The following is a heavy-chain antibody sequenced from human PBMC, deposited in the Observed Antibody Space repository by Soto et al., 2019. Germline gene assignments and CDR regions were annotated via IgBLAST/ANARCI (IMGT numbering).Heavy chain of an antibody. J-gene: IGHJ6*01. D-gene: IGHD5-18*01. CDR3: ARMGLGSIQLWSYPEPYYYYYGMDV. V-gene: IGHV4-39*07. CDR1: GDSITNNNFY. Sequence: ASETLSLTCTVSGDSITNNNFYWGWVRQPPGKGLDWIGNIYYLGSTNYNPSLKSRVTISVDTSKNQFSLKLSSVTAADTAVYYCARMGLGSIQLWSYPEPYYYYYGMDVWGQGTTVTVSS. CDR2: IYYLGST.